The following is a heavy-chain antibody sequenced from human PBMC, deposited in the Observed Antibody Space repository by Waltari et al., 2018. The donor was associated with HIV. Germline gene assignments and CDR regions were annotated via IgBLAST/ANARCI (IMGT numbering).Heavy chain of an antibody. V-gene: IGHV3-74*01. CDR2: ISSDGSTT. CDR3: ARENTMTYYDALDI. Sequence: EVQLVESGGGLVQPGGSLGLACAASGFTFRSYWRHWVRQAPGKGLVWVSCISSDGSTTNYADSVKGRLTISRDNAKNTLYLQMNSLRADDTAVYYCARENTMTYYDALDIWGQGTMVTVSS. J-gene: IGHJ3*02. D-gene: IGHD4-17*01. CDR1: GFTFRSYW.